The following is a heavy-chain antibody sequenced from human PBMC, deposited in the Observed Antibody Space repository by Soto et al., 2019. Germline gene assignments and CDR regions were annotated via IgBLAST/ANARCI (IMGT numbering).Heavy chain of an antibody. CDR1: GFTVSSNY. CDR3: ARVFATAARPYYFDY. CDR2: IYSGGST. V-gene: IGHV3-53*01. D-gene: IGHD6-6*01. J-gene: IGHJ4*02. Sequence: HPGGSLRLSCAASGFTVSSNYMSWVRQAPGKGLEWVSVIYSGGSTYYADSVKGRFTISRDNSKNTLYLQMNSLRAEDTAVYYCARVFATAARPYYFDYWGQGTLVTVSS.